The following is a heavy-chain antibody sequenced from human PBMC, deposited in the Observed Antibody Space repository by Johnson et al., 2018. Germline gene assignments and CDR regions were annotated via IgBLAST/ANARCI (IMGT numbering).Heavy chain of an antibody. D-gene: IGHD2-15*01. CDR2: ISFDGKVS. V-gene: IGHV3-30*18. CDR1: GFIFSNYD. Sequence: EQLWEAGGGVVEPGTSLRLSCAASGFIFSNYDIHWVRQAPGKGLEWVSVISFDGKVSYYTESMKGPFTISSDNSKSTAYLQIDTLRADDTAMYHCANGPLIGGDIAEFHHWGQGTLVTVSS. J-gene: IGHJ1*01. CDR3: ANGPLIGGDIAEFHH.